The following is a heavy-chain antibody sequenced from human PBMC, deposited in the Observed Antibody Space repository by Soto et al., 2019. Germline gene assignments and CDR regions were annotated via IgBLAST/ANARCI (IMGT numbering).Heavy chain of an antibody. J-gene: IGHJ4*02. CDR3: ARDRYCSGGSCYRSYFDY. CDR1: GFTFSSYS. CDR2: ISSSSSTI. D-gene: IGHD2-15*01. V-gene: IGHV3-48*01. Sequence: GGSLRLSCAASGFTFSSYSMNWVRQAPGKGLEWVSYISSSSSTIYYADSVKGRFTISRDNAKNSLYLQMNSLRAEDTAVYYCARDRYCSGGSCYRSYFDYWGQGTLVTVSS.